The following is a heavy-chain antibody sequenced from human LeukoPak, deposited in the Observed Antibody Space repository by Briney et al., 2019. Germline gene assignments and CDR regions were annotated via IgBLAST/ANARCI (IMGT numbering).Heavy chain of an antibody. V-gene: IGHV3-21*01. D-gene: IGHD6-19*01. Sequence: GGSLRLSCAASGFTFSSYSMNWVRQAPGKGLEWVSSISSSSSYIYYADSVKGRFTISRDNAKNSLYLQMNSLRAEDTAVYYCARGSSSGWYGEYFDYWGQGTLVTVSS. CDR2: ISSSSSYI. CDR1: GFTFSSYS. J-gene: IGHJ4*02. CDR3: ARGSSSGWYGEYFDY.